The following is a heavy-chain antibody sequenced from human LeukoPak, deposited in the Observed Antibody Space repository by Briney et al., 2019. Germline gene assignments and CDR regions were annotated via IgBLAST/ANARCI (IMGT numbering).Heavy chain of an antibody. CDR3: ARQQHQATSGYYFDF. CDR2: IHYSGYT. D-gene: IGHD3-22*01. Sequence: SETLSLTCIVSSASVTSHYWSWVRQPPGKGLEWIGYIHYSGYTCYNPSLKSRVSISLDTSMNQFSLKLTSVTASDTAVYYCARQQHQATSGYYFDFWGQGTQVAVSS. J-gene: IGHJ4*02. CDR1: SASVTSHY. V-gene: IGHV4-59*08.